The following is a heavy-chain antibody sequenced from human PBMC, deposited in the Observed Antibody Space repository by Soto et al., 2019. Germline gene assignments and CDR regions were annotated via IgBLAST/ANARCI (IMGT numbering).Heavy chain of an antibody. Sequence: PVGSLRLSCASSVFTFSSYWMSWVRQSPGKGLEWVANIKQDGSEKYYVDSVKGRFTISRDNAKNSLYLQMNSLRAEDTAVYYCARDARYNWNEPSIVSYFDYGGQGTLVTVPQ. D-gene: IGHD1-20*01. V-gene: IGHV3-7*01. CDR3: ARDARYNWNEPSIVSYFDY. CDR2: IKQDGSEK. CDR1: VFTFSSYW. J-gene: IGHJ4*02.